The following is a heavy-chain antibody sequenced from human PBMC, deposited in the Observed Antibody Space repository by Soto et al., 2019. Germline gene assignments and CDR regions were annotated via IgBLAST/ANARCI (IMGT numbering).Heavy chain of an antibody. CDR3: AREGSRTWTYYFDF. V-gene: IGHV6-1*01. CDR1: GDSVSSNIAA. D-gene: IGHD2-15*01. CDR2: TKYRSKWYT. Sequence: SQTLSLTCVISGDSVSSNIAAWNWVRQSPSGGLEWLGRTKYRSKWYTDYATSVKSRISINPDTSKNQVSLQLNSVTPEDTAVYYCAREGSRTWTYYFDFWGQGILVTVSS. J-gene: IGHJ4*02.